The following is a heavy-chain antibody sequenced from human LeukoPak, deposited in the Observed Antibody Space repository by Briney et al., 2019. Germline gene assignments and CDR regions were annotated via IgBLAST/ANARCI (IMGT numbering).Heavy chain of an antibody. CDR1: GGSISSYY. J-gene: IGHJ3*02. CDR2: IYYSGST. V-gene: IGHV4-59*01. Sequence: SETLSLTCTVSGGSISSYYWSWIRKPPGKGLEWIGYIYYSGSTNYNPSLKSRVTISVDTSKNQFSLKLSSVTAADTAVYYCARDQRGSGFDAFDIWGQGTMVTVSS. CDR3: ARDQRGSGFDAFDI. D-gene: IGHD5-12*01.